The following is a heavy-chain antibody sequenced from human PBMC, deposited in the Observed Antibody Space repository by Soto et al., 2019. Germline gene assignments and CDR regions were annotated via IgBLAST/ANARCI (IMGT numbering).Heavy chain of an antibody. Sequence: QLQLQESGPGLVKPSETLSLTCTVSGGSISSSSYYWGWIRQPPGKGLEWIGRIYYSGSTYYNPSLKTRVTISVDTAKNQFSLKLSSVTAADTAVYYCASVGDDYGDYRLDYWCQGTLVTVSS. D-gene: IGHD4-17*01. J-gene: IGHJ4*02. CDR1: GGSISSSSYY. V-gene: IGHV4-39*01. CDR2: IYYSGST. CDR3: ASVGDDYGDYRLDY.